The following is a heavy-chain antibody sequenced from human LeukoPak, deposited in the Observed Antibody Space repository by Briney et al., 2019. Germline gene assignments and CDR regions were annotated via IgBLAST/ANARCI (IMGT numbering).Heavy chain of an antibody. CDR1: GYMFTNYG. CDR2: ISVDNSAT. J-gene: IGHJ4*02. Sequence: GASVKVSCKASGYMFTNYGIGWVRQAPGQGLGWMGWISVDNSATHYAQKFQGRVTLTADTSTGTAFMELRSLRSDDTAVYFCARAFTTFVVVIALEYWGQGSLVTVSS. V-gene: IGHV1-18*01. D-gene: IGHD2-21*01. CDR3: ARAFTTFVVVIALEY.